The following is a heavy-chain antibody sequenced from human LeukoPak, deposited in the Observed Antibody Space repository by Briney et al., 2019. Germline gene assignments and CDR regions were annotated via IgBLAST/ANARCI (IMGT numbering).Heavy chain of an antibody. CDR3: ARGWTRVADRYLFY. Sequence: EASVKVSCKASGYTFTGYYMHWVRQAPGQGLEWMGWINPNSGGTNYAQKFQGRVTMIRNTSISTAYMELSSLRSDDTAVYYCARGWTRVADRYLFYWGQGTLVTVSS. J-gene: IGHJ4*02. CDR1: GYTFTGYY. CDR2: INPNSGGT. D-gene: IGHD2-15*01. V-gene: IGHV1-2*02.